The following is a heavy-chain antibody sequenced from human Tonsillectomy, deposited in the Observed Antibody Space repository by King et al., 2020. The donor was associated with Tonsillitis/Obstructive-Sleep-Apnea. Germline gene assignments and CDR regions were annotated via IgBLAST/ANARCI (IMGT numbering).Heavy chain of an antibody. CDR2: TRNKANSYTT. D-gene: IGHD4-17*01. J-gene: IGHJ4*02. CDR1: GFTFSDHY. Sequence: QLVQSGGGLVQPGGSLRLSCAASGFTFSDHYMDWVRQAPGKGLEWVGRTRNKANSYTTEYAASVKGRFTISRDDSKNSLYLQMNSLKTEDTAGYYCARASTVTTIYYFDYWGQGTLVTVSS. V-gene: IGHV3-72*01. CDR3: ARASTVTTIYYFDY.